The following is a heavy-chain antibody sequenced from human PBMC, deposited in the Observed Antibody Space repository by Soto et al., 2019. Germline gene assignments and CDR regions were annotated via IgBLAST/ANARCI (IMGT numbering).Heavy chain of an antibody. CDR3: ARQRRDFDY. J-gene: IGHJ4*02. CDR1: GGPISSGGYS. D-gene: IGHD6-25*01. Sequence: PSETLSLTCAVSGGPISSGGYSWSWIRQPPGKGLEWIGYIYHSGSPYYNPSLKSRVTISVDRSKNQFSLNLSSVTAADTAVYYCARQRRDFDYWGQGSLVTVSS. CDR2: IYHSGSP. V-gene: IGHV4-30-2*01.